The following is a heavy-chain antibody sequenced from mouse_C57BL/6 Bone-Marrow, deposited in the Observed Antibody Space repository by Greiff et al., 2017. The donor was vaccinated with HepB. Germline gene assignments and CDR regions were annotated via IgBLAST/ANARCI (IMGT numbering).Heavy chain of an antibody. J-gene: IGHJ1*03. V-gene: IGHV1-54*01. CDR3: ARAGNYFYWHFDV. CDR1: GYAFTNYL. Sequence: VQLQQSGAELVRPGTSVKVSCKASGYAFTNYLIEWVKQRPGQGLEWIGVINPGSGGTNYNEKFKGKATLTADKSSSTAYMQLSSLTSEDSAVYFCARAGNYFYWHFDVWGTGTTVTVSS. CDR2: INPGSGGT. D-gene: IGHD2-1*01.